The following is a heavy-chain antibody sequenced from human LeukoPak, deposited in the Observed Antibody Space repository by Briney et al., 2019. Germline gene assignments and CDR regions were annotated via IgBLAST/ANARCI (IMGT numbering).Heavy chain of an antibody. D-gene: IGHD3-10*01. J-gene: IGHJ4*02. CDR3: ARVSRMVRGVIPTKYYFDY. CDR2: INPNSGGT. CDR1: GYTLTGYY. Sequence: ASVKVSCKASGYTLTGYYMHWVRQAPGQGLEWMGWINPNSGGTNYAQKFQGRVTMTRDTSISTAYMELSRLRSDDTAVYYCARVSRMVRGVIPTKYYFDYWGQGTLVTVSS. V-gene: IGHV1-2*02.